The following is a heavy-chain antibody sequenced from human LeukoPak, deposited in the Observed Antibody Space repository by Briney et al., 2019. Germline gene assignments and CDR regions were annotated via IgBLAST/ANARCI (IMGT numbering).Heavy chain of an antibody. Sequence: PSETLSLTCAVFGGSFSGYYWTWIRQPPGKGLEWIGEINHSGSTNYNPSLKSRVTISVDTSKNQFSLRLNSVTAADTAVYYCARTRQLDFWGQGTLVTVSS. V-gene: IGHV4-34*01. CDR2: INHSGST. D-gene: IGHD2-2*01. J-gene: IGHJ4*02. CDR1: GGSFSGYY. CDR3: ARTRQLDF.